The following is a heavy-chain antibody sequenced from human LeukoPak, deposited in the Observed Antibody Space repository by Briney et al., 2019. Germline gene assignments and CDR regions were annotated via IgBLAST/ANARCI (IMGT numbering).Heavy chain of an antibody. CDR1: GGSISSGDYY. V-gene: IGHV4-30-4*01. CDR2: IYYSGST. Sequence: SETLSLTCTVSGGSISSGDYYWRWIRQPPGKGLEWIGYIYYSGSTYYNPSLKSRVTISVATSKNQFSLKLSSVTAADTAVYYCASYGDYVGYFDYWGQGTLVTVSS. CDR3: ASYGDYVGYFDY. J-gene: IGHJ4*02. D-gene: IGHD4-17*01.